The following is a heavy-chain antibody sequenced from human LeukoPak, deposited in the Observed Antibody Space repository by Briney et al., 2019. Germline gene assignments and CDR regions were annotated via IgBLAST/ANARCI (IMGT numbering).Heavy chain of an antibody. J-gene: IGHJ4*02. Sequence: SCKASGYTFTGYYMHWVRQAPGKGLEWVAVISYDGSNKYYADSVKGRFTISRDNSKNTLYLQMNSLRAEDTAVYYCARDDSSGYPIDYWGQGTLVTVSS. V-gene: IGHV3-30-3*01. CDR3: ARDDSSGYPIDY. CDR2: ISYDGSNK. CDR1: GYTFTGYY. D-gene: IGHD3-22*01.